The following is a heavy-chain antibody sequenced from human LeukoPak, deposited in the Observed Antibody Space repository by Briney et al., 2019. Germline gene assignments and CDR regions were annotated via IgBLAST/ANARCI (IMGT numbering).Heavy chain of an antibody. V-gene: IGHV3-23*01. D-gene: IGHD5-18*01. Sequence: PGGSLRLSCAASGFTFSSYAMSWVRQAPGKGLEWVSAISGSGGSTYYADSVKGRFTISRDNSKNTLYLQMNSLRAEDTAVYYCAKRGTAMATSRYYFDYWGRGTLVTVSS. CDR1: GFTFSSYA. CDR3: AKRGTAMATSRYYFDY. J-gene: IGHJ4*02. CDR2: ISGSGGST.